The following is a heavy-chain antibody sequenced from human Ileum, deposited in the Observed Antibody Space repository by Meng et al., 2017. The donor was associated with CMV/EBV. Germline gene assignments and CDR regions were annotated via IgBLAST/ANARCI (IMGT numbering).Heavy chain of an antibody. V-gene: IGHV4-4*07. J-gene: IGHJ4*02. Sequence: VELQESGPGLVKPSETLSLTCTVSGGSRSSYYWSWIRQPAGKGLEWIGRIYTSGSSNYNSSLKSRVTMSVDTSKNQFSMKLNSVTAADTAVYYCAREGPTDWGRALDYWGQGTLVTVSS. CDR3: AREGPTDWGRALDY. CDR2: IYTSGSS. CDR1: GGSRSSYY. D-gene: IGHD7-27*01.